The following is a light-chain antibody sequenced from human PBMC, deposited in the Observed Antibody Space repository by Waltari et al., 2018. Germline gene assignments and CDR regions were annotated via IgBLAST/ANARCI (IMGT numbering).Light chain of an antibody. CDR1: QSVSSSY. CDR3: QQYGSSPPMYT. CDR2: GAS. V-gene: IGKV3-20*01. J-gene: IGKJ2*01. Sequence: EIVLTQSPGTLSLSPGERATLSCRASQSVSSSYLAWYQQEPGQAPRLLIYGASRRATGIPDRFSGSGSVTDFTLTISRLEPEDFAVYYCQQYGSSPPMYTFGQGTKLEIK.